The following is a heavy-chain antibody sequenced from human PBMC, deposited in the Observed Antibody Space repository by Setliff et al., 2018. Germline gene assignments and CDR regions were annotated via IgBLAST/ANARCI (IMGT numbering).Heavy chain of an antibody. V-gene: IGHV1-69*05. J-gene: IGHJ6*03. CDR2: TIPMFGST. CDR1: GGTFRSYG. D-gene: IGHD5-18*01. CDR3: AREGVDTRSSTDYRYYMDV. Sequence: SVKVSCKASGGTFRSYGISWVRQAPGQGLEWMGGTIPMFGSTNYAQKFQDRVTIITDESTGTAYMELSSLRTEDTAVYYCAREGVDTRSSTDYRYYMDVWGKGTTVTVSS.